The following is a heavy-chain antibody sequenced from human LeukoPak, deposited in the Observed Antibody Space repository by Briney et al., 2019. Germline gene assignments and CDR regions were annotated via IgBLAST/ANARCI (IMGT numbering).Heavy chain of an antibody. Sequence: GGSLRLSCAASGFTFSSYTMIWVRQAPGKGLEWVSSISSSSSYIYYADSMKGRFTISRDNAKNSLYLQMNSLRAEDTAVYYCARAGPYYYDSSGYYYGAFDIWGQGTMVTVSS. CDR1: GFTFSSYT. CDR3: ARAGPYYYDSSGYYYGAFDI. D-gene: IGHD3-22*01. V-gene: IGHV3-21*01. CDR2: ISSSSSYI. J-gene: IGHJ3*02.